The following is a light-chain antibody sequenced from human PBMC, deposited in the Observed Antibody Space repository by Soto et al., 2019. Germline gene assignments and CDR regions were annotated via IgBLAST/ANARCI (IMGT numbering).Light chain of an antibody. V-gene: IGLV2-14*01. CDR3: ASYTTTSTLWV. CDR2: EVN. Sequence: QSVLTQPASVSGSPGQSITISCTGTSSDVGGYNHVSWYQHHPGKAPKVIIFEVNNRPSGISNRFSGSKSGNTASLTISGLQAEDEADYYCASYTTTSTLWVFGGGTKL. CDR1: SSDVGGYNH. J-gene: IGLJ3*02.